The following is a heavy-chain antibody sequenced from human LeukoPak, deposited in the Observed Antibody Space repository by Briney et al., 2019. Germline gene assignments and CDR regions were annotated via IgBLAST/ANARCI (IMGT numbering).Heavy chain of an antibody. V-gene: IGHV3-23*01. Sequence: GGSLRLSCAASGFTFSSNAMSWVRQAPGKGLEWVSAISGSGGSTYYAHSVKGRFTISRDNSKNTLYLQMNSLRAEVTAVYYCAKVEVRGVIPPYFDYWGQGTLVTVSS. CDR3: AKVEVRGVIPPYFDY. CDR1: GFTFSSNA. J-gene: IGHJ4*02. CDR2: ISGSGGST. D-gene: IGHD3-10*01.